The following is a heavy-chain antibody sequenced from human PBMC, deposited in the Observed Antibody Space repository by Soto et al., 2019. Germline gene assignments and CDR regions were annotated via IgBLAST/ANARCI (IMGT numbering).Heavy chain of an antibody. CDR3: ARRVIQQSDAFDI. J-gene: IGHJ3*02. V-gene: IGHV4-39*01. Sequence: QLQLQESGPGLVKPSETLSLTCTVSGVSISSTSYYWGWIRQPPGKGLEWIGSISSSGSTYHNPSHKSRVTISVDTSKNQFSLKLNSVTAADTAVYYCARRVIQQSDAFDIWGQGTMVTVSS. D-gene: IGHD3-10*01. CDR2: ISSSGST. CDR1: GVSISSTSYY.